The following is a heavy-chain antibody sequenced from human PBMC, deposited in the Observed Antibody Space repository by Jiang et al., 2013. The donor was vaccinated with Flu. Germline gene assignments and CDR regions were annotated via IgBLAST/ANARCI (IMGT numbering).Heavy chain of an antibody. Sequence: SGYTFTGYYMHWVRQAPGQGLEWMGWINPNSGGTNYAQKFQGRVTMTRDTSISTAYMELSRLRSDDTAVYYCARISPHDDIFDYWGQGTLVTVSS. CDR1: GYTFTGYY. J-gene: IGHJ4*02. CDR3: ARISPHDDIFDY. CDR2: INPNSGGT. V-gene: IGHV1-2*02. D-gene: IGHD1-1*01.